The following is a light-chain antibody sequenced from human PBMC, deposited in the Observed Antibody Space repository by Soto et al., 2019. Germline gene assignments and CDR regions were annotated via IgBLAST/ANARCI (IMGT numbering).Light chain of an antibody. CDR1: QSVSNNY. CDR2: GAS. CDR3: QQYGSSPVS. V-gene: IGKV3-20*01. Sequence: EIVLTQSPGTLSLSPRERATLSCRASQSVSNNYLAWYQQKPGQAPRFLMYGASSMATGTPDRFSGSGSGTDFTLTISRLEPEDYAVYYCQQYGSSPVSFGPGTKVDIK. J-gene: IGKJ3*01.